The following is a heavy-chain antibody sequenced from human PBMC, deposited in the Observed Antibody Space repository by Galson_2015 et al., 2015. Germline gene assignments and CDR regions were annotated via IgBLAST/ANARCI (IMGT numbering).Heavy chain of an antibody. CDR3: AKDGRAYSIDH. V-gene: IGHV3-53*01. Sequence: SLRLSCAASGFTVSDNFMSWVRQAPGKGLEWVSSIYSGGSTYYADSVKGRFTISGDNSGNTVYLHMNSLRAEDTALYYCAKDGRAYSIDHGAQGTLVTVSS. CDR2: IYSGGST. D-gene: IGHD1-26*01. J-gene: IGHJ4*02. CDR1: GFTVSDNF.